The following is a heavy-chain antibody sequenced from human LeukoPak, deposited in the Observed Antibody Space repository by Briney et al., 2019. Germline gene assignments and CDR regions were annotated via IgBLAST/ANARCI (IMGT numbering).Heavy chain of an antibody. V-gene: IGHV3-74*01. Sequence: GGSLRLSCAASGFTFSSYWMHWVRQAPGKGLVWVSRINSDGSSTSYGDSVKGRFTISRDKAKNTLYLQMNSLRAEDTAVYYCARPGYSYGYYFDYWGQGTLVTASS. CDR3: ARPGYSYGYYFDY. CDR2: INSDGSST. CDR1: GFTFSSYW. J-gene: IGHJ4*02. D-gene: IGHD5-18*01.